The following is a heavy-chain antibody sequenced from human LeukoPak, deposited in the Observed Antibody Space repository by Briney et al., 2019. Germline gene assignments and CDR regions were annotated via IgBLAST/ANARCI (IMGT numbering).Heavy chain of an antibody. V-gene: IGHV3-21*01. CDR2: ISSGSSYI. J-gene: IGHJ6*02. CDR3: ARDRLYDFWSGYSWGFRYYGMDV. Sequence: GGSLRLSCAASGFTFSSYSMNWVRQAPGKGLEWVSSISSGSSYIYYADSVKGRFTISRDNAKNSLYLQMNSLRAEDTAVYYCARDRLYDFWSGYSWGFRYYGMDVWGQGTTVTVSS. CDR1: GFTFSSYS. D-gene: IGHD3-3*01.